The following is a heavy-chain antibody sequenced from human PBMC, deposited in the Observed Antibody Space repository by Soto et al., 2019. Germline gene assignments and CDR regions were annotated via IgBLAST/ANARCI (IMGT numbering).Heavy chain of an antibody. CDR1: GGSISTGGYY. V-gene: IGHV4-31*03. Sequence: QVQLQESGPGLVKPSQTLSLTCTVSGGSISTGGYYWSWIRQPPGGGLEWIGYIYYSGISYYNPSLKSRVTISVDTSKNQFSLNLNSVTAADTAVYFCARVVRTLYYDTSAPNGFDAWGQGTMVTVSS. J-gene: IGHJ3*01. CDR3: ARVVRTLYYDTSAPNGFDA. D-gene: IGHD3-22*01. CDR2: IYYSGIS.